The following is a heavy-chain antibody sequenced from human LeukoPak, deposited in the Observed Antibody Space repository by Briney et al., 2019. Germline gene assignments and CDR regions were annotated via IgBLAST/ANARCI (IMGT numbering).Heavy chain of an antibody. V-gene: IGHV5-10-1*01. CDR3: ARDSVVTAGGAFDI. Sequence: GESLKISCKGSGYSFTSYWIGWVRQMPGKGLEWMGRIDPSDSYIKYSPSFQGHVTISADKSISTAYLQWSSLEASDTAMYYCARDSVVTAGGAFDIWGQGTMVTVSS. CDR1: GYSFTSYW. D-gene: IGHD4-23*01. J-gene: IGHJ3*02. CDR2: IDPSDSYI.